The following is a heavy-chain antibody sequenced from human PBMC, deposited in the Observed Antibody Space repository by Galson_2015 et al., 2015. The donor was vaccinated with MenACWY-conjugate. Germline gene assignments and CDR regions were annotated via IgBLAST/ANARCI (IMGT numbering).Heavy chain of an antibody. CDR3: ARDFEYIWGSFRYMYFDY. CDR2: IHTHTGNP. CDR1: GYTFTNFA. J-gene: IGHJ4*02. V-gene: IGHV7-4-1*02. D-gene: IGHD3-16*02. Sequence: SVKVSCNASGYTFTNFALNWVRQVPGHAPDWMGWIHTHTGNPTYARGFSGRFVFSLDTSVSTAYLQINSLEAEDTAVYYCARDFEYIWGSFRYMYFDYWGQGSLVTVLS.